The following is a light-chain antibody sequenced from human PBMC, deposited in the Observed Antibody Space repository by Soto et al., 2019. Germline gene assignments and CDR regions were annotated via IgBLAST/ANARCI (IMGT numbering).Light chain of an antibody. Sequence: IQMTQSPSTLSASLGDRVTITCRASQSISSWLAWYQQKPGKAPKLLIYKASTLESGVPSRFSGSGSGTEFTLTISSLQHDDFANYYCQQYNSVYLLTFGGGTKVDIK. CDR1: QSISSW. V-gene: IGKV1-5*03. CDR2: KAS. J-gene: IGKJ4*01. CDR3: QQYNSVYLLT.